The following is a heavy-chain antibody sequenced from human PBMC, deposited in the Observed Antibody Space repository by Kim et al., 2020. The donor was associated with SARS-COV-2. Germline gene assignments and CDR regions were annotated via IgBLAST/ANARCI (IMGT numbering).Heavy chain of an antibody. V-gene: IGHV3-30*18. Sequence: GGSLRLSCVASGFTFSSSAIHWVRQAPGKGLEWVAVISYDGSNRYYADSVKGRFTISRDNSKNTLYLQMNSLRVEDTAVYYCAKEGPWEEDSGYGGLDYWGPETLVTVSS. CDR3: AKEGPWEEDSGYGGLDY. CDR1: GFTFSSSA. CDR2: ISYDGSNR. D-gene: IGHD5-12*01. J-gene: IGHJ4*02.